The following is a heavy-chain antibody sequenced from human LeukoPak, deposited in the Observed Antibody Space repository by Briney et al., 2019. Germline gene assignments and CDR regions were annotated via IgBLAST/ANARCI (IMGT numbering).Heavy chain of an antibody. V-gene: IGHV3-53*01. CDR1: GFTVSSNY. CDR2: IYSGGST. Sequence: GGSLRLSCAASGFTVSSNYMSWVRQAPGKGLEWVSVIYSGGSTYYADSVKGGFTISRDTSKNTLYLQMNSLRAEDTAVYYCAQSGRYWYFDLWGRGTLVTVSS. J-gene: IGHJ2*01. CDR3: AQSGRYWYFDL. D-gene: IGHD3-10*01.